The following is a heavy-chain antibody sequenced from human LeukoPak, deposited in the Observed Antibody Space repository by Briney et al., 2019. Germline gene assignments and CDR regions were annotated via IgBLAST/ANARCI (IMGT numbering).Heavy chain of an antibody. CDR1: GYTFTSYG. Sequence: GASVKVSCKASGYTFTSYGISWVRQAPGQGLEWMGWISAYNGNTNYAQKLQGRVTMTTDTSTSTAYMELRSLRSDDTAVYYCARVDYCSNTSCYNYYYYYMDVWGKGTTVTVSS. CDR3: ARVDYCSNTSCYNYYYYYMDV. D-gene: IGHD2-2*01. J-gene: IGHJ6*03. CDR2: ISAYNGNT. V-gene: IGHV1-18*01.